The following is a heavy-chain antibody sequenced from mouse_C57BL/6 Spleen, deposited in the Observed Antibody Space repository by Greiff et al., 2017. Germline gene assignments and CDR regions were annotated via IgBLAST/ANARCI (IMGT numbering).Heavy chain of an antibody. CDR2: ISDGGSYT. CDR1: GFTFSSYA. V-gene: IGHV5-4*01. CDR3: ARDRYFDY. J-gene: IGHJ2*01. Sequence: EVQLVESGGGLVKPGGSLKLSCAASGFTFSSYAMSWVRQTPEKRLEWVATISDGGSYTYYPDNVKGRFTISRDNAKNNLYLQMSHLKSEDTAMYYCARDRYFDYWGQGTTLTVSS.